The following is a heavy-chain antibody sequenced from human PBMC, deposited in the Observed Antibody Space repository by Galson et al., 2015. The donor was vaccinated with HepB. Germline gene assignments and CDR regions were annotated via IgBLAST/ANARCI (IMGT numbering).Heavy chain of an antibody. J-gene: IGHJ6*01. CDR2: ISGSNRNT. CDR3: LFSLHQGPIGLPPGTLLQEHL. V-gene: IGHV1-18*01. CDR1: GYTFTNYG. Sequence: SVKVSCKAFGYTFTNYGVSWVRQAPGRGLEWMGWISGSNRNTNYAQQSQGRVTMTIDTATSTAYLELRGLRPDDTAVYHCLFSLHQGPIGLPPGTLLQEHLWG.